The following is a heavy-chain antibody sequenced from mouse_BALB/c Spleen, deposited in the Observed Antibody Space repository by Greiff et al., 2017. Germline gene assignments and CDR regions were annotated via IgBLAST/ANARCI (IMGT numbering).Heavy chain of an antibody. Sequence: EVKLMESGPGLVKPSQSLSLTCSVTGYSITSGYYWNWIRQFPGNKLEWMGYISYDGSNNYNPSLKNRISITRDTSKNQFFLKLNSVTTEDTATYYCARGGYYILYFDYWGQGTTLTVSS. CDR2: ISYDGSN. CDR1: GYSITSGYY. D-gene: IGHD2-12*01. CDR3: ARGGYYILYFDY. V-gene: IGHV3-6*02. J-gene: IGHJ2*01.